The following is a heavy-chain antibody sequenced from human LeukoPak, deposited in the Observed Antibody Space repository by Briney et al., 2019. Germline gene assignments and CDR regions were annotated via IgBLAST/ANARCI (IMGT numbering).Heavy chain of an antibody. CDR1: GGSISSFY. J-gene: IGHJ4*02. V-gene: IGHV4-4*07. D-gene: IGHD6-19*01. CDR3: GIDGAVSVREGFDS. CDR2: IYTSGST. Sequence: SETLSLTCTVSGGSISSFYWSWIRQPAGKGLEWIGRIYTSGSTNYNPSLESRVTISVDNSKNQISLQLISVTAADTAVYYCGIDGAVSVREGFDSWGQGALVTVSS.